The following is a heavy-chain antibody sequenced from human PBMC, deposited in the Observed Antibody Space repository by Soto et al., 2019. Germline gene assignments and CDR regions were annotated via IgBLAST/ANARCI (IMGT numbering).Heavy chain of an antibody. Sequence: GASVKVSCKASGYTFTGYYMHWVRQAPGQGLEWMGWINTNSGGTNYAQKFQGWVTMTRDTSISTAYMELRSLRSDDTAVYYCARDPYHVLMVNAPNLYVMDVWGQGTTVTVSS. CDR2: INTNSGGT. CDR3: ARDPYHVLMVNAPNLYVMDV. CDR1: GYTFTGYY. D-gene: IGHD2-8*01. V-gene: IGHV1-2*04. J-gene: IGHJ6*02.